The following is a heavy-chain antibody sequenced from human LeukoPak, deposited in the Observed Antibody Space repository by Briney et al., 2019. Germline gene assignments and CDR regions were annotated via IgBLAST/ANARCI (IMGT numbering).Heavy chain of an antibody. V-gene: IGHV4-34*01. D-gene: IGHD3-3*01. J-gene: IGHJ5*02. CDR3: ARGMAYYDFWSGYYKPKYNWFDP. CDR1: GGSFSGYY. Sequence: TSETLSPTCAVYGGSFSGYYWSWIRQPPGKGLEWIGEINHSGSTNYNPSLKSRVTISVDTSKNQFSLKLSSVTAADTAVYYCARGMAYYDFWSGYYKPKYNWFDPWGQGTLVTVSS. CDR2: INHSGST.